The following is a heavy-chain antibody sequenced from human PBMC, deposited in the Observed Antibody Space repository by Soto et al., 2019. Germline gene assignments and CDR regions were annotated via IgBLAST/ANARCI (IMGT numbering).Heavy chain of an antibody. CDR1: GGSISSGDYY. Sequence: PSETLSLTCTVSGGSISSGDYYWSWIRQPPGKGLEWIGYIYYSGSTYYNPSLKSRVTISVDTSKNQFSLKLSSVTAADTAVYYCAREFTLGGDFDCWGQGTLVTVSS. V-gene: IGHV4-30-4*01. D-gene: IGHD2-21*01. CDR3: AREFTLGGDFDC. CDR2: IYYSGST. J-gene: IGHJ4*02.